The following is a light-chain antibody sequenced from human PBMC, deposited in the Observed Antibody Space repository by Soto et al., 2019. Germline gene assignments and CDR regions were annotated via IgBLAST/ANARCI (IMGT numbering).Light chain of an antibody. CDR1: QDIGYF. Sequence: DIQMTQSPSSLSASVGDRVTITCQASQDIGYFLNWYQQKPGKAPKLLIYGSSNLEPGVPSRLSGSRSGTDFTFTISNLQPEDFATYYCQQSYSTPGTFGQGTRLEIK. V-gene: IGKV1-33*01. CDR3: QQSYSTPGT. J-gene: IGKJ5*01. CDR2: GSS.